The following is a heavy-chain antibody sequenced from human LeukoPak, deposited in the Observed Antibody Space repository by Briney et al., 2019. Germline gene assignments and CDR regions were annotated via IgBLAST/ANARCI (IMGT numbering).Heavy chain of an antibody. D-gene: IGHD2-15*01. J-gene: IGHJ4*02. Sequence: GGSLTLSCAASGFTFSTYTMNWVRQAPGKGLEWVSGLSGSGGSTYYADSVKGRFTISRDNAKNTLYLQMNSLRAEDTAVYYCAKGRCSGGSCYGRGFDYWGQGTLVTVSS. CDR1: GFTFSTYT. V-gene: IGHV3-23*01. CDR2: LSGSGGST. CDR3: AKGRCSGGSCYGRGFDY.